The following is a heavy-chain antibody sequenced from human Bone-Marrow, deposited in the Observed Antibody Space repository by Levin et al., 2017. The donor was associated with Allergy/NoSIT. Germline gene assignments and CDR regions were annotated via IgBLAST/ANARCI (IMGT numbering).Heavy chain of an antibody. V-gene: IGHV3-43*01. CDR3: AKVRSRYRHFDRLFDY. Sequence: GGSLRLSCEASGFTFDEHTMHWVRQAPGKGLEWVSLITWDSGTTYYADSVRGRFTISRDNGRNSLYLQMNNLKPEDTAFYYCAKVRSRYRHFDRLFDYWGQGTLITVS. CDR1: GFTFDEHT. CDR2: ITWDSGTT. D-gene: IGHD3-9*01. J-gene: IGHJ4*02.